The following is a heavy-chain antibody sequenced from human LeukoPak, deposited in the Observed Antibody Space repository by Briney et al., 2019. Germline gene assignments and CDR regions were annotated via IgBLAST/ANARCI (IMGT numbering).Heavy chain of an antibody. CDR1: GGSISSSY. V-gene: IGHV4-59*08. CDR2: IYYSGSA. CDR3: ARVAYSSSSEAHYYYYYMDV. J-gene: IGHJ6*03. D-gene: IGHD6-6*01. Sequence: SETLSLTCAVSGGSISSSYWSWIRQPPGKGLEWIGYIYYSGSANYNPSLKSRVTISVDTSKNQFSLRLSSVTAADTAVYYCARVAYSSSSEAHYYYYYMDVWGKG.